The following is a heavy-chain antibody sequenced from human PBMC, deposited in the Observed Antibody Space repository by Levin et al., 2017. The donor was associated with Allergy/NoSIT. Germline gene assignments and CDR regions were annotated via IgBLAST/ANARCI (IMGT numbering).Heavy chain of an antibody. CDR1: GGSISGLY. V-gene: IGHV4-59*11. Sequence: PSETLSLTCTVSGGSISGLYWSWIRQSPGKGLEWIGYIYYSGSTRYNPSLKSRVTILVDTSKNQFSLNLSSATAADTAVYYCARVLGSGHSDYWGQGTLVTVSS. CDR2: IYYSGST. CDR3: ARVLGSGHSDY. D-gene: IGHD2-15*01. J-gene: IGHJ4*02.